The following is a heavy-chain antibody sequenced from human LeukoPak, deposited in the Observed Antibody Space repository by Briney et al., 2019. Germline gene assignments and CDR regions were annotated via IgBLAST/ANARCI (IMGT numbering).Heavy chain of an antibody. CDR2: IYYSGST. Sequence: SETLSLTCTVPGGSISSYYWSWIRQPPGKGLEWIGYIYYSGSTNYNPSLKSRVTISLDTPKNQFSLKLTSVTAADTAVYYCARGNDYGDYAPKWHFDLWGRGTLVTVSS. CDR3: ARGNDYGDYAPKWHFDL. V-gene: IGHV4-59*01. D-gene: IGHD4-17*01. CDR1: GGSISSYY. J-gene: IGHJ2*01.